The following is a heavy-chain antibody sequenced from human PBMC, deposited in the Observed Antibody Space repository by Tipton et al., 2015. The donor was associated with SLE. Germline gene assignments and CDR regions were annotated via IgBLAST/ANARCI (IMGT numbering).Heavy chain of an antibody. V-gene: IGHV4-34*01. CDR1: GGSFSGYY. D-gene: IGHD3-22*01. J-gene: IGHJ3*02. CDR2: IYYSGST. CDR3: ASPTYYYDSSGYHAFDI. Sequence: TLSLTCAVYGGSFSGYYWSWIRQPPGKGLEWIGSIYYSGSTYYNPSLKSRVTISVDTSKNQFSLKLSSVTAADTAVYYCASPTYYYDSSGYHAFDIWGQGTMVTVSS.